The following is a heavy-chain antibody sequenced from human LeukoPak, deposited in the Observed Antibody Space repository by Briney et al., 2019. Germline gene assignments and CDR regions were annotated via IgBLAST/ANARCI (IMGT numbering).Heavy chain of an antibody. CDR2: ITGSSSTI. V-gene: IGHV3-48*01. D-gene: IGHD3/OR15-3a*01. CDR1: GFTLSNAW. Sequence: GGSLRLSCAASGFTLSNAWMNWVRQAAGKGLEWVSYITGSSSTINYADSVKGRFTISRDKAKNSLYLQMNSLRAEDTAVYYCARTGLGMYSFDSWGQGTLVTVSS. J-gene: IGHJ4*02. CDR3: ARTGLGMYSFDS.